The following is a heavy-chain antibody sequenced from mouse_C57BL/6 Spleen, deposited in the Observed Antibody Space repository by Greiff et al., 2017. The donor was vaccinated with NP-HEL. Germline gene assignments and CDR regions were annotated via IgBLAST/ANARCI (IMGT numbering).Heavy chain of an antibody. D-gene: IGHD2-4*01. Sequence: EVKLMESGGGLVKPGGSLKLSCAASGFTFSDYGMHWVRQAPEKGLEWVAYISSGSSTIYYADTVKGRFTISRDNAENTLFLQMTSLRSEDTAMYYCARRDYDYDDWFYALDDWGQGTSVTVSS. J-gene: IGHJ4*01. CDR2: ISSGSSTI. CDR3: ARRDYDYDDWFYALDD. CDR1: GFTFSDYG. V-gene: IGHV5-17*01.